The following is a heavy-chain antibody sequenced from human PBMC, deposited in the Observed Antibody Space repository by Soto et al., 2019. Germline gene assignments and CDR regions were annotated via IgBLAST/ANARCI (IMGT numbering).Heavy chain of an antibody. CDR1: GGSISSGGYS. D-gene: IGHD3-16*01. CDR2: IYYSGST. V-gene: IGHV4-30-2*03. CDR3: ARLGAWGATNFDY. J-gene: IGHJ4*02. Sequence: SETLSLTCAVSGGSISSGGYSWSWIRQPSGKGLEWIGSIYYSGSTYYSPSLKSRVTISVDTSKNQFSLNLSSVTAADTSVYYCARLGAWGATNFDYWAQGTLVTVSS.